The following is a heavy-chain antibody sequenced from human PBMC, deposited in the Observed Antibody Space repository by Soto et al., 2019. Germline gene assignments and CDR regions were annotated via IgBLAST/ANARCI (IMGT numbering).Heavy chain of an antibody. CDR3: ARGQSSLLLDC. CDR1: GGSFSAYY. Sequence: QVQLQQWGAGLLKPSETLSLTCAVYGGSFSAYYWSWIRQPPGKGLEWIGEINHSGSTNYNPSLKSRVTISVDTSKNQFSLKLSSVTAADTAVYYCARGQSSLLLDCWGQGILVTFSS. CDR2: INHSGST. J-gene: IGHJ4*02. V-gene: IGHV4-34*01. D-gene: IGHD2-8*02.